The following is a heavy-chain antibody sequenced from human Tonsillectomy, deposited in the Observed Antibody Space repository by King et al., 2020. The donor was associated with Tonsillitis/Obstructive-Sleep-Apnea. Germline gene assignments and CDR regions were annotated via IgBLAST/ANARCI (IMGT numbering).Heavy chain of an antibody. V-gene: IGHV3-48*03. D-gene: IGHD2-2*01. Sequence: VQLVESGGGLVQPGGSLRLSCAASGFTFSSYEMNWVRQAPGKGLEWVSYISSSGSTIYYADSVKGRFTISRDNAKNSLYLQMNSLRAEDTAVYYCAREGYCSSTSCPRVGYYYGMDVWGQGTTVTVSS. CDR2: ISSSGSTI. CDR3: AREGYCSSTSCPRVGYYYGMDV. J-gene: IGHJ6*02. CDR1: GFTFSSYE.